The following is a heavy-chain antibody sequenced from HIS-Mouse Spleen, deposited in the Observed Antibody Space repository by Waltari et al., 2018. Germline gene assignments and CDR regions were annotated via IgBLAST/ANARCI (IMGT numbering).Heavy chain of an antibody. V-gene: IGHV4-38-2*02. CDR2: IYHSGST. J-gene: IGHJ5*02. Sequence: QVQLQESGPGLLKPSETSSLTSTSSGSSISSGYHWGWFRQPPGKGLDWIGSIYHSGSTYYNPSIKSRVTISVDTSKNQFSQKLSSVTAADTAVYYCARVKTWGQGTLVTVSS. CDR3: ARVKT. CDR1: GSSISSGYH.